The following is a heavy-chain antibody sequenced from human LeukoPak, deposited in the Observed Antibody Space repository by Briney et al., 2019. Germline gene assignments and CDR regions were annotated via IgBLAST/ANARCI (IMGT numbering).Heavy chain of an antibody. CDR1: GFTFTSYA. D-gene: IGHD3-10*01. V-gene: IGHV3-23*01. J-gene: IGHJ4*02. Sequence: PGGSLRLSCAASGFTFTSYAMSWVRQAPGKGLEWVSAISGSGGSTYYADSVKGRFTISRDNSKNTLYLQMDSLRAEGTAVYYCAKRTMVRGVYYFDYWGQGTLVTVSS. CDR3: AKRTMVRGVYYFDY. CDR2: ISGSGGST.